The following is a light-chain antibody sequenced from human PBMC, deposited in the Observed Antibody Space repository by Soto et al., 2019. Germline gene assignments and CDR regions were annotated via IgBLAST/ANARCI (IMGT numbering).Light chain of an antibody. Sequence: DIQMTQSPSTLSASVGVRVTITCRASQSISSWLAWYQQKPGKAPKVLIYDASSLESGVPSRFSGSGSGTEFSLTISSLQPDDFATYYCQQYNHYWTFGQGTRVEIK. V-gene: IGKV1-5*01. J-gene: IGKJ1*01. CDR2: DAS. CDR1: QSISSW. CDR3: QQYNHYWT.